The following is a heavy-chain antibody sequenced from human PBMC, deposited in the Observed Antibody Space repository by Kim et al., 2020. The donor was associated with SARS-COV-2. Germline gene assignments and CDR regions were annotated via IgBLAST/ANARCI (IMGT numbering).Heavy chain of an antibody. D-gene: IGHD2-15*01. CDR1: GFTFSSYG. CDR3: ARDGDDIVVVVAATAVYYGMDV. CDR2: IWYDGSNK. V-gene: IGHV3-33*01. Sequence: GGSLRLSCAASGFTFSSYGMHWVRQAPGKGLEWVAVIWYDGSNKYYADSVKGRFTISRDNSKNTLYLQMNSLRAEDTAVYYCARDGDDIVVVVAATAVYYGMDVWGQGTTVTVSS. J-gene: IGHJ6*02.